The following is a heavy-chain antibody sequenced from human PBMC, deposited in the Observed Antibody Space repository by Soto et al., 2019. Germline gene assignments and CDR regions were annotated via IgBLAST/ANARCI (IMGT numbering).Heavy chain of an antibody. CDR3: VCHAKYTSSFN. V-gene: IGHV3-15*01. CDR2: IKSKTDGGTT. CDR1: GFTFSNAW. J-gene: IGHJ4*02. D-gene: IGHD6-13*01. Sequence: GGSLRLSCAASGFTFSNAWMSWVRQAPGKGLEWVGRIKSKTDGGTTDYAAPVKGRFTISRDDSKNTLYLEMNNLDVEDTAVYFCVCHAKYTSSFNWGQGTLVTVSS.